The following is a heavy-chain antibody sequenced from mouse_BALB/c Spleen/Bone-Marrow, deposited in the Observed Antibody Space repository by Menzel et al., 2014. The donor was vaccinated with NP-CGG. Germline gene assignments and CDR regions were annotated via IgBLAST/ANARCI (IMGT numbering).Heavy chain of an antibody. Sequence: EVQLVESGGGLVQPGGSLKLSCAASGFTFSSYTMSWIRQTPEKRLEWVAYISDGGGRAYYPDTVKGRFTISRDNAKNTLYLKMSSLKSEDTAMYYCARQLDSSGYVLDYWGQGTTLTVSS. D-gene: IGHD3-2*01. CDR3: ARQLDSSGYVLDY. CDR2: ISDGGGRA. J-gene: IGHJ2*01. V-gene: IGHV5-12-2*01. CDR1: GFTFSSYT.